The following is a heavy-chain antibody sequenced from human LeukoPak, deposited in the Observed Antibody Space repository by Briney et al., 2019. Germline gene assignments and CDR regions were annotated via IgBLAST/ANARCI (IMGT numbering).Heavy chain of an antibody. Sequence: GGSLRLSCAASGFTFDDYAMHWVRQAPGKGLEWVSGISWNSGSIGYADSVKGRFTISRDNAKNSLYLQMNSLRAEDTALYYCAKDTVGAISRYGMDVWGQGTTVTVSS. CDR3: AKDTVGAISRYGMDV. V-gene: IGHV3-9*01. D-gene: IGHD1-26*01. CDR1: GFTFDDYA. CDR2: ISWNSGSI. J-gene: IGHJ6*02.